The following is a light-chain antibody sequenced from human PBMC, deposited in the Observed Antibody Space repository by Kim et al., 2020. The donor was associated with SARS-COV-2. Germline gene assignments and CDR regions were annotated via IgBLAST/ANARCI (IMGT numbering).Light chain of an antibody. CDR3: HTWGTGIRV. V-gene: IGLV4-69*01. CDR1: SANGSNA. Sequence: ASLDRTGSRGSANGSNAVAWHQRQPGEGARCLMKIKSDGSKIKGEGIPDRFSGSSSGTERFLIISGLQPEDEADYYCHTWGTGIRVFGGGTQLTVL. J-gene: IGLJ3*02. CDR2: IKSDGSK.